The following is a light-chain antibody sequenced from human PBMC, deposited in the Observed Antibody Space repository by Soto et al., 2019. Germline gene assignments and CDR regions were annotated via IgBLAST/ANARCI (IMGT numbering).Light chain of an antibody. Sequence: SALTQPASVSGSPGQSITISCTGTSSDVGGYNYVSWYQQHPGKAPKLMIYEISNRPSGVSDRFSGSRSGNTASLTISGLQAEEESDYYCISYTSSRTWVFGGGTKLTVL. CDR2: EIS. CDR3: ISYTSSRTWV. V-gene: IGLV2-14*01. CDR1: SSDVGGYNY. J-gene: IGLJ3*02.